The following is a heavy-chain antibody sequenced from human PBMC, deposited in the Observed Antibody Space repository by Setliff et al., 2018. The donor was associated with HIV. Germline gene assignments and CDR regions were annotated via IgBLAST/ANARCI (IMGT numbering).Heavy chain of an antibody. D-gene: IGHD3-10*01. CDR3: ARHRGSSSGGPGEIAY. CDR2: IYYTGTP. Sequence: SETLSLTCAVSGYSISSGYYWGWIRQPPGKGLEWIVHIYYTGTPYYNPSIKSRVTLSVPTSKNQFSLELSSVTTTDTAVYYCARHRGSSSGGPGEIAYWGQGTLVTVSS. CDR1: GYSISSGYY. J-gene: IGHJ4*02. V-gene: IGHV4-38-2*01.